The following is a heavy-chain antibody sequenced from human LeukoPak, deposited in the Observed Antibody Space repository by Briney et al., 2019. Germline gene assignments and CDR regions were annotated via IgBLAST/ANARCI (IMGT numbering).Heavy chain of an antibody. CDR1: GFNFSSFG. Sequence: GGSLRLSCAASGFNFSSFGVNWVRQGPGKGLEWVSGISFIISTWSADSVKGRFTISRDNSKNTVYLQMNSLRDDDTAVYYCAKGTSSLNYDAFDIWGQGTLVTVSS. CDR2: ISFIIST. D-gene: IGHD6-19*01. CDR3: AKGTSSLNYDAFDI. V-gene: IGHV3-23*01. J-gene: IGHJ3*02.